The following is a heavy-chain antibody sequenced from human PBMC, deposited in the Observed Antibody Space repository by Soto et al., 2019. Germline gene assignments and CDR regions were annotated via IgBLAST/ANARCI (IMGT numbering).Heavy chain of an antibody. V-gene: IGHV1-2*02. CDR2: INPNSGGT. D-gene: IGHD6-13*01. Sequence: SVKVSCKASGYTFTDYYMHWLGQAPAQGLEGMGWINPNSGGTNYAQKFQGRVTMTRDTSISTSYMELSTLRSDDTAVYYCARRGHSSSAFVDYWGQGTLVTVSS. CDR1: GYTFTDYY. J-gene: IGHJ4*02. CDR3: ARRGHSSSAFVDY.